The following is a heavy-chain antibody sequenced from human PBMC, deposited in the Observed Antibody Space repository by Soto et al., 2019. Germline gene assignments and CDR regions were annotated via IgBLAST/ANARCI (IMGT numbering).Heavy chain of an antibody. CDR1: GFTFSSYA. V-gene: IGHV3-23*01. D-gene: IGHD5-12*01. CDR3: ALHVDIVATRGGPFDY. Sequence: GGSLRLSCAASGFTFSSYAMSWVRQAPGKGLEWVSAISGSGGSTYYADSVKGRFTISRDNSKNTLYLQMNSLRAEDTAVYYCALHVDIVATRGGPFDYWGQGTLVTVSS. J-gene: IGHJ4*02. CDR2: ISGSGGST.